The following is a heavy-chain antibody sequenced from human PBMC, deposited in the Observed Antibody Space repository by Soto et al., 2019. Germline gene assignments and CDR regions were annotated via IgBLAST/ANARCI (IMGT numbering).Heavy chain of an antibody. CDR2: IYSGGST. CDR1: GFTVSRNY. CDR3: ARAIRYSSGPFDY. V-gene: IGHV3-53*01. J-gene: IGHJ4*02. D-gene: IGHD6-19*01. Sequence: GGSRRRSWAASGFTVSRNYMSGGRQAPGKGLEWVSVIYSGGSTYYADSVKGRFTISRDNSKNTLYLQMNSLRAEDTAVYYCARAIRYSSGPFDYWGQGTLVTV.